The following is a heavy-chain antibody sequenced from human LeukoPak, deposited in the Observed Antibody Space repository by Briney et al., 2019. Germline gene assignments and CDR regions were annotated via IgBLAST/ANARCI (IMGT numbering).Heavy chain of an antibody. CDR1: GYTFTGYY. D-gene: IGHD3-3*01. V-gene: IGHV1-2*02. Sequence: ASVKVSCKASGYTFTGYYMHWVRQAPGQGLEWMGWINPNSGGTNYAQKFQGRVTMTRDTSISTAYMELSRLRSDDTAVYYCARVXGWSYYDFWSGPYGGWFDPWGQGTLVTVSS. CDR2: INPNSGGT. J-gene: IGHJ5*02. CDR3: ARVXGWSYYDFWSGPYGGWFDP.